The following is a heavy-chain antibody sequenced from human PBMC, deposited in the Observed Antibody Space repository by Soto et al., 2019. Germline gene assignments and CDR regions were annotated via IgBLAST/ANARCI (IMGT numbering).Heavy chain of an antibody. Sequence: QVQLVQSGAEVKKPGASVKVSCKASGYTFTSHAMHWVRQAPGQRLEWMGWIDAGNGNTKYSHKFQGRVTITRDTSASTPYIELSSLGSEDAAVYYCARAAKYSRSWLYHYYFDYWGQGTLVSVSS. J-gene: IGHJ4*02. CDR2: IDAGNGNT. D-gene: IGHD6-13*01. V-gene: IGHV1-3*01. CDR1: GYTFTSHA. CDR3: ARAAKYSRSWLYHYYFDY.